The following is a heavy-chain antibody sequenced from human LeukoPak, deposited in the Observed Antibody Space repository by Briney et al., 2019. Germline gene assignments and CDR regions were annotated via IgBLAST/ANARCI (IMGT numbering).Heavy chain of an antibody. CDR1: GGSISSSSYY. Sequence: SETLSLTCTVSGGSISSSSYYWGWIRQPPGKGLEWIGSIYYSGSTYYNPSLKSRVTISVDTSKSQFSLKLSSVTAADTAVYYCARAGGQQRNRYYYDSSGYYYRDYYGMDVWGQGTTVTVSS. CDR2: IYYSGST. CDR3: ARAGGQQRNRYYYDSSGYYYRDYYGMDV. V-gene: IGHV4-39*07. D-gene: IGHD3-22*01. J-gene: IGHJ6*02.